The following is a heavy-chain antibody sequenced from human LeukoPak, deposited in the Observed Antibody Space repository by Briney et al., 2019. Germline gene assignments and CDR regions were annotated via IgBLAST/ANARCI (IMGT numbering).Heavy chain of an antibody. V-gene: IGHV3-7*01. J-gene: IGHJ3*02. CDR3: ARALLGSSEAFDI. CDR1: GSTFSSYW. CDR2: IKQDGSEK. Sequence: GGSLRLSCAASGSTFSSYWMSWVRQAPGKGLEWVANIKQDGSEKYYVDSVKGRFTISRDNAKNSLYLQMNSLRAEDTAVYYCARALLGSSEAFDIWGQGTMVTVSS. D-gene: IGHD1-26*01.